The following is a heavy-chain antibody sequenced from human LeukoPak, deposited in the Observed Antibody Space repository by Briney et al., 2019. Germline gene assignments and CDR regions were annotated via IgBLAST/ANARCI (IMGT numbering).Heavy chain of an antibody. CDR3: AKDLGGYTLDY. CDR2: TSGSGGST. CDR1: GFTFSSYA. Sequence: GGSLRLSCAASGFTFSSYAMSWVRQAPGKGLEWVSATSGSGGSTYYADSVKGRFTISRDNSENTLYLQMNSLRAEDTAVYYCAKDLGGYTLDYWGQGTLVTVSS. D-gene: IGHD5-18*01. J-gene: IGHJ4*02. V-gene: IGHV3-23*01.